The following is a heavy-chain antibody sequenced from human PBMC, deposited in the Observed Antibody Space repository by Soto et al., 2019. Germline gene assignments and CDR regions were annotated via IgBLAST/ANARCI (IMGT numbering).Heavy chain of an antibody. J-gene: IGHJ3*02. D-gene: IGHD3-10*01. CDR2: INPSGGST. CDR3: ATYYYGSGSYYHAFDI. CDR1: GYTFTGYY. V-gene: IGHV1-46*01. Sequence: QVQLVQSGAEVKKPGASVKVSCKASGYTFTGYYMHWVRQAPGQGLEWMGIINPSGGSTSYAQKFQGRVTMTRDTSTSTVYMELSSLRSEDTAVYYCATYYYGSGSYYHAFDIWGQGTMVTVSS.